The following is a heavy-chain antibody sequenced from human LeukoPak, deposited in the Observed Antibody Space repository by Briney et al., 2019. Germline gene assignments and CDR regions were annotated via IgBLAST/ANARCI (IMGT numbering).Heavy chain of an antibody. CDR3: ARDRQVLQYQLPILNY. CDR2: INPNSGGT. Sequence: ASVKVSCKASGYTFTGYYMHWVRQAPGQGLEWMGWINPNSGGTNYAQKFQGRVTMTRDTSISTAYMELSRLRSDDTAVYYCARDRQVLQYQLPILNYWGQGTLVTVSS. V-gene: IGHV1-2*02. D-gene: IGHD2-2*01. J-gene: IGHJ4*02. CDR1: GYTFTGYY.